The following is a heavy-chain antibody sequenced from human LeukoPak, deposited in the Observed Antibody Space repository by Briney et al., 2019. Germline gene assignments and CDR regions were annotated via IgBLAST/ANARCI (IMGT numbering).Heavy chain of an antibody. J-gene: IGHJ4*02. CDR1: GGSISSYY. CDR2: IYYSGST. D-gene: IGHD3-16*01. Sequence: SETLSLTCTVSGGSISSYYWSWIRQPPGKGLEWIGYIYYSGSTNYNPSLKSRVTMSVDTSKNQFSLKLNSVTTADTAVYYCTRGAGWLIDYWGQGILVTVSS. V-gene: IGHV4-59*01. CDR3: TRGAGWLIDY.